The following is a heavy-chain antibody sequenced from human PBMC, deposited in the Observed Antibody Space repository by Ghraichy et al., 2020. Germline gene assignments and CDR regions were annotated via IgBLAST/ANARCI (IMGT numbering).Heavy chain of an antibody. Sequence: GESLNISCAAYGFTFSSYAMHWVRQAPGKGLEWVAVISYDGSNKYYADSVKGRFIISRDNSKNTLYLQMNSLRAEDTAVYYCARGLGGSPNIWGQVTTVTVSS. CDR2: ISYDGSNK. J-gene: IGHJ3*02. D-gene: IGHD1-26*01. CDR1: GFTFSSYA. CDR3: ARGLGGSPNI. V-gene: IGHV3-30*04.